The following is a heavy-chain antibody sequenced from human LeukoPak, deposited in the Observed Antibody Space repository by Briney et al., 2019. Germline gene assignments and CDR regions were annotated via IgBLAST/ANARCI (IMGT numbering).Heavy chain of an antibody. D-gene: IGHD4-11*01. CDR1: GYTLTDYF. CDR3: ASGIVTTPDMDV. V-gene: IGHV1-2*02. J-gene: IGHJ6*03. Sequence: ASVKVSCKASGYTLTDYFMHWVRQAPGQGLEWMGWLNPNSGGTNYAQKFQVRVTMTRDTSISTAYMELSRLRSDDTAVYYCASGIVTTPDMDVWGKGTTVTVSS. CDR2: LNPNSGGT.